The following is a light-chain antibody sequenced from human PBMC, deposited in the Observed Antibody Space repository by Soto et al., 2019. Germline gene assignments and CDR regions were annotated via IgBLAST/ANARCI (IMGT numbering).Light chain of an antibody. CDR2: AAS. CDR1: QSISSY. V-gene: IGKV1-39*01. Sequence: DLQMTQSPSSLSASVGDRVAITCRASQSISSYLNWYQQKPGKAPKLLIYAASSLQSGVPSRFSGSGSGTDFTLTISSLQPEDFATYYCQQSYSTPRTFGQGSKLKIK. J-gene: IGKJ2*01. CDR3: QQSYSTPRT.